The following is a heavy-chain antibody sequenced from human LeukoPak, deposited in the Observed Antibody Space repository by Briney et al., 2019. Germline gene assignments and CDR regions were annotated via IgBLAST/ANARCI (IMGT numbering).Heavy chain of an antibody. CDR3: ARSTSGSFDH. Sequence: GESLKISCKASGYSFTDYWIGWVRQMPGKGLEWMAIIYPGDSDNRYTYSPSFQGQVTISADKSVSTACLQWSSLKASDTAMYYCARSTSGSFDHWGQGTPVTVSS. CDR1: GYSFTDYW. CDR2: IYPGDSDN. V-gene: IGHV5-51*01. D-gene: IGHD3-10*01. J-gene: IGHJ4*02.